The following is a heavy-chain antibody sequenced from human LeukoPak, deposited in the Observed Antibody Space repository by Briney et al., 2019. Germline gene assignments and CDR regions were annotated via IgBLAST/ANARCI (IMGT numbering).Heavy chain of an antibody. CDR3: ARDHRPLDIITMVRV. Sequence: GRSLRLSCAASGFTFSSYAMHWVRQAPGKGLEWVAVISYDGSNKYYADSVKGRFTISRDNSKNTLYLQMNSLRAEDTAVYYCARDHRPLDIITMVRVWGQGTLVTVSS. CDR1: GFTFSSYA. D-gene: IGHD3-10*01. V-gene: IGHV3-30*04. CDR2: ISYDGSNK. J-gene: IGHJ4*02.